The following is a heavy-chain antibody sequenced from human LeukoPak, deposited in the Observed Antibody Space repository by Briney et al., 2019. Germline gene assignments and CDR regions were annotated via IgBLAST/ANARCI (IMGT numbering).Heavy chain of an antibody. Sequence: SGTLSLTRAVYGGSFSGYYWSWIRQPPGKGLEWIGEINHSGSTNYNPSLKSRVTISVDTSKNQFSLKLSSVTAADTAVYYCARAGGSYFYYYYYGMDVWGQGTTVTVSS. J-gene: IGHJ6*02. D-gene: IGHD1-26*01. CDR3: ARAGGSYFYYYYYGMDV. V-gene: IGHV4-34*01. CDR1: GGSFSGYY. CDR2: INHSGST.